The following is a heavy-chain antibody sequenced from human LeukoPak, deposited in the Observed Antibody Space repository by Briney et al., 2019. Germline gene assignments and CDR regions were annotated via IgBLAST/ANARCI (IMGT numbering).Heavy chain of an antibody. CDR3: ARDYKRGRFLEWVYAFDI. D-gene: IGHD3-3*01. Sequence: GGSLRLSCAASGFTFSNYEMNWVRQAPGKGLEWVSYINSGGDTRYYADSVKGRFTISRDNAKNSLYLQMNSLRAEDTAVYYCARDYKRGRFLEWVYAFDIWGQGTMVTVSS. J-gene: IGHJ3*02. V-gene: IGHV3-48*03. CDR1: GFTFSNYE. CDR2: INSGGDTR.